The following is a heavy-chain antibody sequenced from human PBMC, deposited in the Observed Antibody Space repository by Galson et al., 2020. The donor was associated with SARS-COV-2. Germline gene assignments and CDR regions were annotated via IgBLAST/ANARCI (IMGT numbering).Heavy chain of an antibody. CDR1: GGSFSGYY. V-gene: IGHV4-34*01. J-gene: IGHJ6*02. D-gene: IGHD6-19*01. CDR2: INHIGST. Sequence: SQTLSLTCAVYGGSFSGYYWSWIRQPPGKGLEWIGEINHIGSTNYNPSLKSRATISVDTSKDQFSLKLSSVTAADTAVYYGARGVMAVAGRIEYYYDGMDVWGQGTTVTVSS. CDR3: ARGVMAVAGRIEYYYDGMDV.